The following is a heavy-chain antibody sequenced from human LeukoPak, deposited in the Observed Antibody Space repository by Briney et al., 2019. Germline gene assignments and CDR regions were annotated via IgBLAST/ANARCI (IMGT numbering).Heavy chain of an antibody. J-gene: IGHJ3*02. CDR3: AKGGLTTGAFEI. CDR2: IEYDGSYK. D-gene: IGHD4-11*01. CDR1: GFGNAG. Sequence: GGSLRLSCRASGFGNAGMQWVRQAPGKGLEWVAFIEYDGSYKNYGDAVTGRFTISRDNSKNTVSLQMNSLRDEDTAVYYCAKGGLTTGAFEIWGQGTVVIVSS. V-gene: IGHV3-30*02.